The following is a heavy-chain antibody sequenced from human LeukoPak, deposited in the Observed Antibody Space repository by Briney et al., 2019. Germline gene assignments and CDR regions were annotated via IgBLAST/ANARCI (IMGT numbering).Heavy chain of an antibody. CDR1: GFAFSGYG. D-gene: IGHD2-2*01. J-gene: IGHJ4*02. CDR3: TRDEPRYCNDSNCYSFDY. Sequence: PGGSLRLSCEASGFAFSGYGMHWVRQVPGKGLEWVALISYDGSNKYYAESVKGRLAVSRDNSKNTLYLQMDSLRAEDTAVYFCTRDEPRYCNDSNCYSFDYWGQGTLVTVS. V-gene: IGHV3-30*03. CDR2: ISYDGSNK.